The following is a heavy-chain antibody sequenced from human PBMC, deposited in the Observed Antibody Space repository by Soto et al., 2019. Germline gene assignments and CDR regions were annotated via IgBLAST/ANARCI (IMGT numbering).Heavy chain of an antibody. V-gene: IGHV4-59*11. Sequence: SETLSLTCSVSGGSISGHYWTWIRQSPGKGLEWIGYIFYSGSTNYNPSLKSRVTISVDTSKNQFSLKMSSVTAADTAVYYCARVGSSGWSPDYWGRGTLVTV. CDR3: ARVGSSGWSPDY. J-gene: IGHJ4*02. D-gene: IGHD6-19*01. CDR2: IFYSGST. CDR1: GGSISGHY.